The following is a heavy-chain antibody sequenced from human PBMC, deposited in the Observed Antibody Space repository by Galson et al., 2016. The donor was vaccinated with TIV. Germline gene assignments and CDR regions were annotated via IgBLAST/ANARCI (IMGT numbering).Heavy chain of an antibody. CDR3: ARDPRVYGDYLLAYFDY. CDR1: GGIFSNYA. J-gene: IGHJ4*02. Sequence: SCKASGGIFSNYAINWVRQAPGKGLEWVAVTSFDGSYTNFADSVKGRFIISRDNSKSTVSLHMNNLRVEDTAVYYCARDPRVYGDYLLAYFDYWGQGTLVTVSS. CDR2: TSFDGSYT. V-gene: IGHV3-30*04. D-gene: IGHD4-17*01.